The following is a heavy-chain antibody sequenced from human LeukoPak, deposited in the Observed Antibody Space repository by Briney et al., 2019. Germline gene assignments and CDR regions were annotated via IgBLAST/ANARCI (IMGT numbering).Heavy chain of an antibody. D-gene: IGHD5-12*01. CDR3: ARDSSRGYDYGSRFDY. CDR1: GFTFSNAW. V-gene: IGHV3-23*01. J-gene: IGHJ4*02. CDR2: ISGSGGSA. Sequence: RSGGSLRLSCAASGFTFSNAWMSWVRQAPGKGLEWVSAISGSGGSAYYADPVKGRFTISRDNSKNTLNLQVNSLRAEDTAVYYCARDSSRGYDYGSRFDYWGQGTLVTVSS.